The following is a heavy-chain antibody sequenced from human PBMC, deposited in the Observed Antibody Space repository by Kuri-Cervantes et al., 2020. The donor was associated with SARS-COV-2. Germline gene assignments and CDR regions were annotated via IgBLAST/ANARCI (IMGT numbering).Heavy chain of an antibody. J-gene: IGHJ4*02. D-gene: IGHD6-6*01. V-gene: IGHV1-46*01. Sequence: ASVKVSCKASGYTFTNYYMSWVRQAPGQGLEWLGIINPSGGGTSYAQKFQGRVTMTRDTSTSTVYMELSSLRSEDTAVYYCARGRLSSDYFDYWGQGTLVIVSS. CDR1: GYTFTNYY. CDR3: ARGRLSSDYFDY. CDR2: INPSGGGT.